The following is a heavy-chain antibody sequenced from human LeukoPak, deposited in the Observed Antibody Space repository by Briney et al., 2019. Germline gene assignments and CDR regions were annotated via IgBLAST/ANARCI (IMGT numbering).Heavy chain of an antibody. CDR1: GFTFSSYG. J-gene: IGHJ4*02. CDR2: ISYDGTNK. CDR3: AKDLNYDFWSGLGN. Sequence: PGGSLRLSCAVSGFTFSSYGMHWVRQAPGKGLEWMAVISYDGTNKYYADSVKGRFTISRDNSKNTLYLQMNSLRAEDTAVYYCAKDLNYDFWSGLGNWGQGNLVTVSS. D-gene: IGHD3-3*01. V-gene: IGHV3-30*18.